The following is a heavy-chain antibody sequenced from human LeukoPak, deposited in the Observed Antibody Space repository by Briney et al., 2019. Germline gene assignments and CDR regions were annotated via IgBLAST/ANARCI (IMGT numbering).Heavy chain of an antibody. CDR3: ARQIHDYSNVGGVLYYMDV. CDR1: GYSFTSYW. CDR2: IYPGDSDT. Sequence: GESLKISCKGSGYSFTSYWIGWVRQMPGKGLEWMGIIYPGDSDTRYSPSFQGQVTISADKCISTAYLQWSSLKASDTAMYYCARQIHDYSNVGGVLYYMDVWGKGTTVTVSS. J-gene: IGHJ6*03. V-gene: IGHV5-51*01. D-gene: IGHD4-11*01.